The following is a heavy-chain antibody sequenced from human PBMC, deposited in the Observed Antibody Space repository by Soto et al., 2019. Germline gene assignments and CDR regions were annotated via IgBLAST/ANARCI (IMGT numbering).Heavy chain of an antibody. J-gene: IGHJ4*02. CDR3: ARGATVLRYFVWSGGDY. CDR1: GYTFTSYD. D-gene: IGHD3-9*01. V-gene: IGHV1-8*01. CDR2: MNPNSGNT. Sequence: QVQLVQSGAEVKKPGASVKVSCKASGYTFTSYDINWVRQATGQGLEWMGWMNPNSGNTGYAQKFQGRVTMTRNTSISTAYMELGSLRSEDTAVYYCARGATVLRYFVWSGGDYWGQGTLVTVSS.